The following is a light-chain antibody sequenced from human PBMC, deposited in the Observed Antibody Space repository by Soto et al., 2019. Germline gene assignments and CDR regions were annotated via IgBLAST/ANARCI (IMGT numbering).Light chain of an antibody. CDR1: QSVSSK. Sequence: EIVMTQSPATLSVSPGERVTLSCRASQSVSSKLAWHQQKPGQAPRLLIYGAFTRATGIPARFSGSGSGTEFTLTISSLQSEDFAVYYCQQYNNWPLTFGGGTKVEIK. CDR2: GAF. V-gene: IGKV3-15*01. J-gene: IGKJ4*01. CDR3: QQYNNWPLT.